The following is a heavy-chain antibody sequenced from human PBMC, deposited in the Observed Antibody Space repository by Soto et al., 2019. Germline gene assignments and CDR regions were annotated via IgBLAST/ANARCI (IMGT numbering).Heavy chain of an antibody. CDR2: ISYDGSNK. CDR3: ARDLSARLGIYYYYGMDV. J-gene: IGHJ6*02. Sequence: GGSLRLSCAASGFTFSSYAMHWVRQAPGKGLEWVAVISYDGSNKYYADSVKGRFTISRDNSKNTLYLQMNSLRAEDTAVYYCARDLSARLGIYYYYGMDVWGQGTTVTVSS. CDR1: GFTFSSYA. D-gene: IGHD7-27*01. V-gene: IGHV3-30-3*01.